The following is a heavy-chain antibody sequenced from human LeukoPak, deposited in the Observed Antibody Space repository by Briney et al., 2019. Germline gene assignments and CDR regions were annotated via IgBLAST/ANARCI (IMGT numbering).Heavy chain of an antibody. CDR2: INPNSGGT. CDR1: GYTFTGYY. CDR3: ARDRPSRHYDILTGYPKATYYFDY. D-gene: IGHD3-9*01. J-gene: IGHJ4*02. V-gene: IGHV1-2*04. Sequence: ASVKVSCKASGYTFTGYYMHWVRQAPGQGLEWMGRINPNSGGTNYAQKFQGWVTMTRDTSISTAYMELSRLRSDDTAVYYCARDRPSRHYDILTGYPKATYYFDYWGQGTLVTASS.